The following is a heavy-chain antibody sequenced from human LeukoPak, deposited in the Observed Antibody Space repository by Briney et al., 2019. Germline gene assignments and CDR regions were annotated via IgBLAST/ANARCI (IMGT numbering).Heavy chain of an antibody. D-gene: IGHD5-18*01. Sequence: HGASVKVSCTASGYTFTGYYMHWVRQAPGQGLEWMGWINPNSGGTNYAQKFQGRVTMTRDTSISTAYMELSRLRSDDTAVYYCASHLGYSYGDFDYWGQGTLVTVSS. CDR2: INPNSGGT. CDR3: ASHLGYSYGDFDY. J-gene: IGHJ4*02. V-gene: IGHV1-2*02. CDR1: GYTFTGYY.